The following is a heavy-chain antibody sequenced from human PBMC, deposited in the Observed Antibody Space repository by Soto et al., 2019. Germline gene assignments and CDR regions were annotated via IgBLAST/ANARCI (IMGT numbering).Heavy chain of an antibody. D-gene: IGHD3-10*01. CDR2: IRIKPYGGTT. Sequence: EVQLVESGGGLVQPGRSLRLSCTVSGFTLSDYSMSWFRQAPGKGLEWVAFIRIKPYGGTTEYAASVKGRFTISRDDSKSIVYLQMNSLETDDTAVYYCARERGTITRIRGDVDFWGQGTLVTVSS. CDR1: GFTLSDYS. CDR3: ARERGTITRIRGDVDF. V-gene: IGHV3-49*03. J-gene: IGHJ4*02.